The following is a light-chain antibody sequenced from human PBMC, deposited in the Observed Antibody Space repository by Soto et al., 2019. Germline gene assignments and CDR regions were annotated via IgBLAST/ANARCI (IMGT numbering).Light chain of an antibody. V-gene: IGKV3-20*01. CDR1: QSVSSSY. J-gene: IGKJ1*01. Sequence: EIVSTQSPGTLSLSPGERATLSCRASQSVSSSYLAWYQKKPGQDPRILIYGASSRATGIPDRFSGSGSGTDFNLTISRLETEDFAVYDCQQYGSSSWTFGQGTKVDI. CDR2: GAS. CDR3: QQYGSSSWT.